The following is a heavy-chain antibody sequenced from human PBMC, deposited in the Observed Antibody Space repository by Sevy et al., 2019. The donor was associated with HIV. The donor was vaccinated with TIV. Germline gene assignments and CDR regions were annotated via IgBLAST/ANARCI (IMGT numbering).Heavy chain of an antibody. V-gene: IGHV3-9*01. D-gene: IGHD6-13*01. Sequence: GGSLRLSCAASGFNLDDYAMHWVRQAPGKGLEWVSGINWNSGSIAYADSVKGRFSISRDNAKNSLYLQLNSLGAEDTAVYYCAKEYGGWYTSTWYFFDYWGQGTLVTVSS. CDR3: AKEYGGWYTSTWYFFDY. CDR1: GFNLDDYA. CDR2: INWNSGSI. J-gene: IGHJ4*02.